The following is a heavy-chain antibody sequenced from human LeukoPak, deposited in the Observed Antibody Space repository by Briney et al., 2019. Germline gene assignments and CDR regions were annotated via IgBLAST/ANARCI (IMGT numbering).Heavy chain of an antibody. V-gene: IGHV4-30-4*01. CDR1: GGSISSGDYY. D-gene: IGHD2-2*01. CDR2: IYYSGST. J-gene: IGHJ6*02. CDR3: ARCCSSTSCYEDGMDV. Sequence: SETLSLTCTVSGGSISSGDYYWSWIRQPPGKGLEWIGYIYYSGSTYYNPSLKSRVTISVDTSKNQFSLKLSSVTAADTAVYYCARCCSSTSCYEDGMDVWGQGTTVTVSS.